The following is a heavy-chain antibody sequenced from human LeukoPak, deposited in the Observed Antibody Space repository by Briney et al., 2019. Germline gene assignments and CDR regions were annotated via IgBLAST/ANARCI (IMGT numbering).Heavy chain of an antibody. V-gene: IGHV4-39*07. CDR1: GGSISSSSYY. D-gene: IGHD4-17*01. J-gene: IGHJ3*02. CDR3: ARDRAYGDYAADAFDI. CDR2: IYYSGST. Sequence: SETLSLTCNVSGGSISSSSYYWGWIRQPPGKGLEWIGSIYYSGSTYYNPSLKSRVTISVDTSKNQFSLKLSSVTAADTAVYYCARDRAYGDYAADAFDIWGQGTMVTVSS.